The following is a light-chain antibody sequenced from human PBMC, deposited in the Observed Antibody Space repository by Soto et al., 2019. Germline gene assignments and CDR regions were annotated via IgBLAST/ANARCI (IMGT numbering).Light chain of an antibody. CDR3: QQYHTWPIT. V-gene: IGKV1-5*03. CDR2: KAS. CDR1: ESISAN. J-gene: IGKJ4*01. Sequence: DIQMTQSPSTLSASVGDRVTITCRASESISANLAWYQQKPGKAPKLLIYKASTLESGVPSRFSGSGSGTEFTLTISSLQPDDCAIYYCQQYHTWPITFGGGTKVDIK.